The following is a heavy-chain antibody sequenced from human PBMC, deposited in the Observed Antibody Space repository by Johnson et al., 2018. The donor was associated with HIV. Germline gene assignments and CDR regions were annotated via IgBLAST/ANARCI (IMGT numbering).Heavy chain of an antibody. D-gene: IGHD6-6*01. CDR1: GFSFSSYG. CDR2: IWYDGGTK. CDR3: ARSFRTKAARPDAFDI. J-gene: IGHJ3*02. V-gene: IGHV3-33*01. Sequence: QVQLVESGGGVVQPGRSLRLSCAASGFSFSSYGMHWVRQAPGKGLEWVANIWYDGGTKYYADSVKGRFTISRDNSKNTLFLQMTSLKAEDTAVYYCARSFRTKAARPDAFDIWGQGTMVTVSS.